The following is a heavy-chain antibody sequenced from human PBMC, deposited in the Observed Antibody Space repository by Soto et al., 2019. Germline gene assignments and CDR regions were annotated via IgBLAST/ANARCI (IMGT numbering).Heavy chain of an antibody. V-gene: IGHV3-7*01. J-gene: IGHJ5*02. CDR3: ARHPHWLRGSGSYLRLSWFDP. D-gene: IGHD3-10*01. Sequence: VGSMRLSCAASGFTLSGYGMTWVRQAPGKGLEWVANIKQDGSEKYYVDSVKGRFTISRDNAKNSLYLQINSLRAEDTAVYYCARHPHWLRGSGSYLRLSWFDPRGQGTLVTVSS. CDR1: GFTLSGYG. CDR2: IKQDGSEK.